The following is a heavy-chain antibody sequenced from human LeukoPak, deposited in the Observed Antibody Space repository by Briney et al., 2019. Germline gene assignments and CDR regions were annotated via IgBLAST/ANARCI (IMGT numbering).Heavy chain of an antibody. CDR3: TFEGSDIVLDP. CDR1: GIIFSDAW. Sequence: GGSLRLSCEASGIIFSDAWMSWVRQTSGKGLEWVGRIKSKVDSGAVDYAAAVEGRFIISRDDSKDTLYLQMNSLKIEDTGMYYCTFEGSDIVLDPWGQGTLVTVSS. V-gene: IGHV3-15*01. CDR2: IKSKVDSGAV. D-gene: IGHD3-16*02. J-gene: IGHJ5*02.